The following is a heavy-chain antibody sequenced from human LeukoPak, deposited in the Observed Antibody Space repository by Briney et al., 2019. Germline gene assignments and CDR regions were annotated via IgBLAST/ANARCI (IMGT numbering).Heavy chain of an antibody. CDR2: ISGSGGST. V-gene: IGHV3-23*01. CDR3: AKAYYCSSTSCPIDY. J-gene: IGHJ4*02. Sequence: PGGSLRLSCAASGFTFSSYAMSWVRQAPGKGMEWVSAISGSGGSTYYADSVKGRFTISRDNSKNTLYLQMNSLRAEDMAVYYCAKAYYCSSTSCPIDYWGQGTLVTVSS. D-gene: IGHD2-2*01. CDR1: GFTFSSYA.